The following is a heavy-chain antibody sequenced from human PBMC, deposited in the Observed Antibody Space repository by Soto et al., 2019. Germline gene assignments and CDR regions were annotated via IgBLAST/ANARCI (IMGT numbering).Heavy chain of an antibody. CDR2: IWYDGSNK. V-gene: IGHV3-33*01. CDR3: ARGLWHFDY. D-gene: IGHD3-10*01. Sequence: QVQLVEDGGGVVQPGRSLRLSCAASGFTFSSYGMHWVRQAPGKGLEWVAVIWYDGSNKYYADSVKGRFTISRDNYKKTLYLKMNSLRAEDTAVYYCARGLWHFDYWGQGTLVTVYS. J-gene: IGHJ4*02. CDR1: GFTFSSYG.